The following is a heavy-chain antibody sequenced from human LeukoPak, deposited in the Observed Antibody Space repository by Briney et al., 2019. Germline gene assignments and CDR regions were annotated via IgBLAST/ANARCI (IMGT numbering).Heavy chain of an antibody. J-gene: IGHJ5*02. CDR1: GFTFSNYW. V-gene: IGHV3-7*01. D-gene: IGHD6-13*01. Sequence: SGGSLRLSCAASGFTFSNYWMNWVRQAPGKGLEWVANIKQDGSEKYYVDSVKGRFTISRDNAKNSLYLQMNSLRAEDTAVYYCARDRGLIRGIAAGINWFDPWGQGTLVTVSS. CDR2: IKQDGSEK. CDR3: ARDRGLIRGIAAGINWFDP.